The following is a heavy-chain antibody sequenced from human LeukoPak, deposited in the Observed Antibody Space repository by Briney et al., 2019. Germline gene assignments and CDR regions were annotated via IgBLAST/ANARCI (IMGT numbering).Heavy chain of an antibody. CDR3: AKAASSSWPSYYYGMNV. CDR2: ITGSGGNT. J-gene: IGHJ6*02. D-gene: IGHD6-13*01. Sequence: GGSLRLSCAVSGFIFSSYSMSWVRQAPGKGLEWVSVITGSGGNTYYADSVKGRFTISKDNSKNTVYLQMSSLRVDDTAVYYCAKAASSSWPSYYYGMNVWGQGTTVTVSS. V-gene: IGHV3-23*01. CDR1: GFIFSSYS.